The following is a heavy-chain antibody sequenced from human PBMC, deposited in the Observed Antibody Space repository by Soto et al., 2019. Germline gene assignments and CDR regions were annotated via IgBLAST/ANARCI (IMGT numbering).Heavy chain of an antibody. J-gene: IGHJ4*02. CDR2: INHSGST. D-gene: IGHD1-26*01. V-gene: IGHV4-34*01. CDR1: GGSFSGYY. CDR3: ARVSGSSLGVDY. Sequence: QVQLQQWGAGLLKPSETLSLTCAVYGGSFSGYYWSWIRQPPGKGLEWIGEINHSGSTNYNPSLKSRVTISVDTSKNQFSLKLSSVTAADTAAYYCARVSGSSLGVDYWGQGTLVTVSS.